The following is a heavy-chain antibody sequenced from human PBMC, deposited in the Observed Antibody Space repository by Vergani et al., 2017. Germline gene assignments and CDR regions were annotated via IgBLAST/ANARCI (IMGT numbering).Heavy chain of an antibody. CDR1: GYTFTSYG. CDR2: ISAYNGNT. Sequence: QVQLVQSGAEVKKPGASVKVSCKASGYTFTSYGISWVRQAPGQGLEWMGWISAYNGNTNYAQKLQGRVTMTTDTSTSTAYMELMSLRSDDTAVYYCAGDSLYYDILTGPIASWFDPWGQGTLVTVSS. J-gene: IGHJ5*02. CDR3: AGDSLYYDILTGPIASWFDP. D-gene: IGHD3-9*01. V-gene: IGHV1-18*04.